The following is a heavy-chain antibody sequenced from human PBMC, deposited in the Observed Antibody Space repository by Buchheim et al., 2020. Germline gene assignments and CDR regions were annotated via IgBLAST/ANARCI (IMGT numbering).Heavy chain of an antibody. J-gene: IGHJ6*02. CDR2: INPSGGST. Sequence: QVQLVQSGAEVKKPGASVKVSCKASGYTFTSYYMHWVRQAPGQGLEWMGIINPSGGSTSYAQKFQGRFTMTRDTSTSTAYMELSSLRSEDTAVYYCARDNSPELRIPYGMDVWGQGTT. CDR3: ARDNSPELRIPYGMDV. V-gene: IGHV1-46*01. CDR1: GYTFTSYY. D-gene: IGHD2-15*01.